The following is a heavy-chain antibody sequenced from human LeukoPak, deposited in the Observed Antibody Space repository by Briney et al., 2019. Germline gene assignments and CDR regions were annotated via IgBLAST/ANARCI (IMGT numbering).Heavy chain of an antibody. Sequence: GGSLRLSCAASGFTFSIYAMSWVRQAPGKGLEWVSVINSNGGTAHYAGSVRGRFTISRDNSKNIVSLQMNSLRADDTAIYFCVRDRGSGWYHMDLWGQGTLVTVSS. D-gene: IGHD6-19*01. V-gene: IGHV3-23*01. J-gene: IGHJ4*02. CDR2: INSNGGTA. CDR1: GFTFSIYA. CDR3: VRDRGSGWYHMDL.